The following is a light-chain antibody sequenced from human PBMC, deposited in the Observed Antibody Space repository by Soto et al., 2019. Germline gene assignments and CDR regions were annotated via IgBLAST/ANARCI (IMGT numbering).Light chain of an antibody. V-gene: IGLV2-8*01. CDR2: EVS. Sequence: QSVLTQPPSASGSPGQSVTISCTGTSSDIGGYNYISWYQQHPGKAPKLMIYEVSKRPSGVPDRFSASKSGNTASLTVSGLQAEDEADYYCASYAVSSVVFGGGTQLTVL. CDR1: SSDIGGYNY. CDR3: ASYAVSSVV. J-gene: IGLJ2*01.